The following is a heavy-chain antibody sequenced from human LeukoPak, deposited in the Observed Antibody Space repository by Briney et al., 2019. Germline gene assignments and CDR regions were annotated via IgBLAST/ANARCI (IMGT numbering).Heavy chain of an antibody. J-gene: IGHJ4*02. V-gene: IGHV4-39*01. CDR3: ARPHCSSTSCYLASGFDY. CDR1: GGPISSGSYY. CDR2: IYYSGST. D-gene: IGHD2-2*01. Sequence: PSQTLSLTCTVSGGPISSGSYYWGWIRQPPGKGLEWIGSIYYSGSTYYNPSLKSRVTISVDTSKNQFSLKLSSVTAADTAVYYCARPHCSSTSCYLASGFDYWGQGTLVTVSS.